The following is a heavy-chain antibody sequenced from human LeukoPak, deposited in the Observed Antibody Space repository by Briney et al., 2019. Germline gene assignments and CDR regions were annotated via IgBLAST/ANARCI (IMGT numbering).Heavy chain of an antibody. CDR1: GYTFTSYD. CDR2: MNPYSGDT. V-gene: IGHV1-8*03. Sequence: ASVKVCCKASGYTFTSYDINWVRQATGQGLEWMRRMNPYSGDTAYAQKFQGRVTFTRNTSISTAYMELSSLRSEDTAVYYCARVRVYCSGGRCSQKAFDYWGQGTLVTVSS. CDR3: ARVRVYCSGGRCSQKAFDY. J-gene: IGHJ4*02. D-gene: IGHD2-15*01.